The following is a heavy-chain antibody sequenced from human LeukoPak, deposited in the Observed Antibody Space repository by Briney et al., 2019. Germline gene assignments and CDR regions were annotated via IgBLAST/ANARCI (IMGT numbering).Heavy chain of an antibody. J-gene: IGHJ4*02. V-gene: IGHV3-64*01. CDR1: GFTFSSYA. D-gene: IGHD6-6*01. CDR3: ARDASIAAPLGSYFDY. Sequence: GGSLRLSCAASGFTFSSYAMHWVRQAPGKGPEYVSAISSNGGSTYYANSVKGRFTISRDNSKNTLYLQMGSLRAEDMAVYYCARDASIAAPLGSYFDYWGQGTLVTVSS. CDR2: ISSNGGST.